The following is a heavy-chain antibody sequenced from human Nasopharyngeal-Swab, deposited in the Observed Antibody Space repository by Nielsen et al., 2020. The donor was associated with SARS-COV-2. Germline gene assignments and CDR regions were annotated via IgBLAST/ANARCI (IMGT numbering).Heavy chain of an antibody. CDR2: IYHSGST. Sequence: GSQRLSCTVSGYSISSGYYWGWIRQPPGKGLEWIGSIYHSGSTYYNPSLKSRVTILVDTSKNQFSLKLSSVTAADTAVYYCARDAYYYDSSGYYYNPWGYWGQGTLVTVSS. D-gene: IGHD3-22*01. V-gene: IGHV4-38-2*02. J-gene: IGHJ4*02. CDR1: GYSISSGYY. CDR3: ARDAYYYDSSGYYYNPWGY.